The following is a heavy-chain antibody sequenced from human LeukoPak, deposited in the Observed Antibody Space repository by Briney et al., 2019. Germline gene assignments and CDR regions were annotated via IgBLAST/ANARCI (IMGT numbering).Heavy chain of an antibody. CDR1: GFTFSSYS. CDR2: ISSSSSYI. V-gene: IGHV3-21*01. Sequence: PGGSLRLSCAASGFTFSSYSMNWVRQAPGKGLEWVSSISSSSSYIYYADSVKGRFTISRDNAKNSLYLQMNSLRAEDTAVYYCARAEGHYYGSGSYSDHWGQGTLVTVSS. D-gene: IGHD3-10*01. CDR3: ARAEGHYYGSGSYSDH. J-gene: IGHJ4*02.